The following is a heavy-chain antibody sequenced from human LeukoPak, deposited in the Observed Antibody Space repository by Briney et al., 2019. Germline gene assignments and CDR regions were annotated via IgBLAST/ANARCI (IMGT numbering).Heavy chain of an antibody. D-gene: IGHD2-2*01. CDR3: TRGHPYIVVVPAALY. CDR1: GFTFGDYA. V-gene: IGHV3-49*04. J-gene: IGHJ4*02. CDR2: IRSLAYGGTT. Sequence: SLRLSCTASGFTFGDYAMSWVRQAPGKGLEWVGFIRSLAYGGTTEYAASVKGRFTISRDDSKSIAYLQMNSLKTEDTAVYYCTRGHPYIVVVPAALYWGQGTLVTVSS.